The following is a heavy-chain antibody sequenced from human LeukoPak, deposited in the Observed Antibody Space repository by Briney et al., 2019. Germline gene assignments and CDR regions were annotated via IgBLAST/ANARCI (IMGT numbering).Heavy chain of an antibody. CDR2: IKQDGREK. D-gene: IGHD1-26*01. J-gene: IGHJ4*02. CDR3: ARDKIVGATYFDY. V-gene: IGHV3-7*01. CDR1: GFTFSRYW. Sequence: GGSLRLSCAASGFTFSRYWMSWVRQAPGKGLEWVANIKQDGREKYYVDSVKGRFTISRDNAKNSLYLQMNSLRAEDTAVYYCARDKIVGATYFDYWGQGTLVTVS.